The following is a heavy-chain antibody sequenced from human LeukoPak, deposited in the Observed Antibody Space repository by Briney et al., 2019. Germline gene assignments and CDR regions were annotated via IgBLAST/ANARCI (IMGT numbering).Heavy chain of an antibody. D-gene: IGHD2-2*01. J-gene: IGHJ4*02. CDR2: IYYSGST. CDR3: ARYQLPDY. CDR1: GASMTGYY. V-gene: IGHV4-59*01. Sequence: PSETLSLTCTVSGASMTGYYWTRIRQPPGKGLEWIGYIYYSGSTSYNPSLKSRVTISLDTSKNQFSLKMTSVTAADTAVYYCARYQLPDYWGQGTLVTVSS.